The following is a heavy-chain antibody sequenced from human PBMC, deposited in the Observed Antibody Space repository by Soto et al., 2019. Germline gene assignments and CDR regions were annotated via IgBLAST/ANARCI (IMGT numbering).Heavy chain of an antibody. D-gene: IGHD6-6*01. CDR3: ATSPVIAARINSYYYYGMDV. CDR2: FDPEDGET. Sequence: GASVKVSCKVSGYTLTELSMHWVRQAPGKGLEWMGGFDPEDGETIYAQKFQGRVTMTEDTSTDTAYMELSSLRSEDTAVYYCATSPVIAARINSYYYYGMDVWGQGTTVTVSS. CDR1: GYTLTELS. J-gene: IGHJ6*02. V-gene: IGHV1-24*01.